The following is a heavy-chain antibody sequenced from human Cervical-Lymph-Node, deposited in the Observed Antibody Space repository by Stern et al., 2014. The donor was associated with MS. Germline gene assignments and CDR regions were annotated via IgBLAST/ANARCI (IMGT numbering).Heavy chain of an antibody. V-gene: IGHV5-51*03. CDR2: TFHGDSDP. CDR1: GYSFSHYW. CDR3: ARLAGSYYLDF. D-gene: IGHD1-26*01. Sequence: EVQLVQSGAEVGKPGASVKISCKGSGYSFSHYWVVWLRQMPGKGLEWMGATFHGDSDPRYSPPFEGQVTISADTSTATADLQWSSLKASDTAMYYCARLAGSYYLDFWGQGTLVTVSS. J-gene: IGHJ4*02.